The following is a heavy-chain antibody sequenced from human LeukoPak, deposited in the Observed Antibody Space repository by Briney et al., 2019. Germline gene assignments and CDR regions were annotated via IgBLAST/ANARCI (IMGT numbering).Heavy chain of an antibody. J-gene: IGHJ4*02. Sequence: GGSLRLSCAASGFTLTRYGMHWVRQAPGTGLEWVAVLWVYGRSEYYADSVKGRFSISRDTSSSTVHLQMNSLRAEDTAIYYRVRYDDTSSHYSLFQYWGQGTRVTVSS. CDR2: LWVYGRSE. CDR1: GFTLTRYG. V-gene: IGHV3-33*01. CDR3: VRYDDTSSHYSLFQY. D-gene: IGHD3-22*01.